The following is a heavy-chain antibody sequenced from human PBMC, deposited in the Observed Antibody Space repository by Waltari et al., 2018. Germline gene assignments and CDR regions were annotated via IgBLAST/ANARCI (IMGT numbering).Heavy chain of an antibody. CDR1: GFTFNNYT. CDR2: ISSVNTV. Sequence: EVQLVESGGGLVQPGGSLRLSCAASGFTFNNYTMNWVRQGPGKGLEWVSYISSVNTVYYADSVKGRFTISRDNAKNSVYLQMNSLRAEDTAVYFCARRLDYWGQGTLVTVSS. J-gene: IGHJ4*02. D-gene: IGHD2-21*02. CDR3: ARRLDY. V-gene: IGHV3-48*04.